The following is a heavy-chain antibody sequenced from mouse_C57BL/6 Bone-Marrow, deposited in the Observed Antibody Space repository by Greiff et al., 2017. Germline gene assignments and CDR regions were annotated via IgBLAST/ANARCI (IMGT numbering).Heavy chain of an antibody. V-gene: IGHV6-6*01. CDR3: TTQLWSYFDY. CDR1: GFTFSDAW. CDR2: IRNKANNHAT. J-gene: IGHJ2*01. D-gene: IGHD1-1*02. Sequence: EVQGVESGGGLVQPGGSMKLSCAASGFTFSDAWMDWVRQSPEKGLEWVAEIRNKANNHATYYAESVKGRFTISRENSKSSVYLQMNSLRAEDTGIYYCTTQLWSYFDYWGQGTTLTVSS.